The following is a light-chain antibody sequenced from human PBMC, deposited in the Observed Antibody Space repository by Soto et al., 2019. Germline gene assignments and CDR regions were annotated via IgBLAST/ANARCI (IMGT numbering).Light chain of an antibody. V-gene: IGKV1-5*03. J-gene: IGKJ1*01. CDR2: KAS. CDR3: QQYNSHWSWT. CDR1: QSIGSR. Sequence: DIQMTLSPSSLSAAVGDIVTITCRASQSIGSRLAWYQQKPGKAPQVLIYKASSLQSGVPPRFSGGGFGTEFTLTISNLQHEDFAMYYCQQYNSHWSWTFGQGTKVDIK.